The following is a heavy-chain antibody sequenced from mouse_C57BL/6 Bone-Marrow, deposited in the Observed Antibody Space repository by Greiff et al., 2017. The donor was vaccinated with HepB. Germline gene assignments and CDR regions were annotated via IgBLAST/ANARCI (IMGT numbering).Heavy chain of an antibody. Sequence: QVHVKQPGAELVKPGASVKLSCKASGYTFTSYWMHWVKQRPGQGLEWIGMIHPNSGSTNYNEKFKSKATLTVDKSSSTAYMQLSSLTSEDSAVYYCASNDGYHGGFAYWGQGTLVTVSA. CDR3: ASNDGYHGGFAY. D-gene: IGHD2-3*01. CDR2: IHPNSGST. V-gene: IGHV1-64*01. J-gene: IGHJ3*01. CDR1: GYTFTSYW.